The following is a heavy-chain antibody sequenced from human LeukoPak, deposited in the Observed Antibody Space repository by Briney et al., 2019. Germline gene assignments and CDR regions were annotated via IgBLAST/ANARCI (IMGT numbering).Heavy chain of an antibody. Sequence: GGSLRLSCVASGFTFSSFAMSWVRQAPGKGLEWVSAISGSGGSTYYADSVKGRFTISRDNSKNTLYLQMNSLRAEDTAVYYCAKDRLTATRYWSFDLWGRGTLVSVSS. CDR2: ISGSGGST. V-gene: IGHV3-23*01. CDR3: AKDRLTATRYWSFDL. J-gene: IGHJ2*01. D-gene: IGHD4-17*01. CDR1: GFTFSSFA.